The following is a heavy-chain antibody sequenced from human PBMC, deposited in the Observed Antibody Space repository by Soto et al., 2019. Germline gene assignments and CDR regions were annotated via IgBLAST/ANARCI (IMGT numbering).Heavy chain of an antibody. CDR2: IIPIFGTA. J-gene: IGHJ6*02. D-gene: IGHD3-22*01. CDR1: GGTFSSYA. V-gene: IGHV1-69*01. CDR3: ARESGYYDSSGRYYYSYYGMDV. Sequence: QVQLVQSGAEVKKPGSSVKVSCKASGGTFSSYAISWVRQAPGQGLEWMGGIIPIFGTANYAQKFQGRVTITADESTSTAYMELSSLRSEDTAVYYCARESGYYDSSGRYYYSYYGMDVWGQGTTVTVSS.